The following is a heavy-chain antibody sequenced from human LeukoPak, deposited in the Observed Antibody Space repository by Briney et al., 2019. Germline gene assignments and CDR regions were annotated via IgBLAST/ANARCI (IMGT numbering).Heavy chain of an antibody. CDR2: INPNSGGT. J-gene: IGHJ6*03. CDR1: GYTFTGYY. V-gene: IGHV1-2*06. CDR3: ASAFWSWPGPTYYYHYMDV. D-gene: IGHD2/OR15-2a*01. Sequence: ASVKVSXKASGYTFTGYYMHWVRQAPGQGLEWIGRINPNSGGTNYAQKFQGRVTMTRDTSISTAYMELSRLRSDDTAVYYCASAFWSWPGPTYYYHYMDVWGKGTTVTVSS.